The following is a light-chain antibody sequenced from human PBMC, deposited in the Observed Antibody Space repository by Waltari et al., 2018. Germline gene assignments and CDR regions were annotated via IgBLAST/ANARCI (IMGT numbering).Light chain of an antibody. CDR1: QDISNY. V-gene: IGKV1-33*01. Sequence: DIQMTQSPSSLSASVGDRDTITCQASQDISNYLNRYQQKPGKAPKLLSYDGSNLGTRGPARFSGSGSETHYTGRISSLQPEDIATYDCQLYDNLPWTFGRGTKLEIK. CDR2: DGS. CDR3: QLYDNLPWT. J-gene: IGKJ2*02.